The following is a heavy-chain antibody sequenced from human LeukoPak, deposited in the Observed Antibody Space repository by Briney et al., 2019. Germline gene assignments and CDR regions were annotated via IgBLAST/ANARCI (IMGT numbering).Heavy chain of an antibody. V-gene: IGHV1-69*01. CDR2: IIPIFGTA. CDR1: GGTFSSYA. Sequence: SVKVPCKASGGTFSSYAISWVRQAPGQGLEWMGGIIPIFGTANYAQKFQGRVTITADESTSTAYMKLSSLRSEDTAVYYCARGYCSSTSCSIDPWGQGTLVTVSS. J-gene: IGHJ5*02. CDR3: ARGYCSSTSCSIDP. D-gene: IGHD2-2*01.